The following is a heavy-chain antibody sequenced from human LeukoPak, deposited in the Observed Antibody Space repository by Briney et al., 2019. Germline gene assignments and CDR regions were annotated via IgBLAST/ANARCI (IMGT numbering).Heavy chain of an antibody. Sequence: SVKVSCKASGDTFSHYDISWVRQAPGQGLEWMGRIIPILSMTNYAPKFQGRVTISMGKSTSTAYMELNSLRSDDTALYYCVRRVGMTINAFDIWGQGTMVTVSS. D-gene: IGHD4-17*01. CDR3: VRRVGMTINAFDI. J-gene: IGHJ3*02. CDR1: GDTFSHYD. V-gene: IGHV1-69*04. CDR2: IIPILSMT.